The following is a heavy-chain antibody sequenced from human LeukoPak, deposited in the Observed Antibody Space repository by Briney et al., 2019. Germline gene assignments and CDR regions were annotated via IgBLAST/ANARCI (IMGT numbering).Heavy chain of an antibody. J-gene: IGHJ4*02. CDR3: VRSSSSIFDY. CDR2: IYHTGST. V-gene: IGHV4-38-2*02. CDR1: GYSISSGYY. Sequence: SETLSLTCTVSGYSISSGYYWGWIRQPPGKGLEWIVNIYHTGSTYYNPSLKSRVTISVDTSKNQFSLKLSSVTAADAAVYYCVRSSSSIFDYWGQGTLVTVSS. D-gene: IGHD6-6*01.